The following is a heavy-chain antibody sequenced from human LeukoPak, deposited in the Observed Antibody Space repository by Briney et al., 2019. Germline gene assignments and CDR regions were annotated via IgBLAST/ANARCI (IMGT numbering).Heavy chain of an antibody. CDR3: TGTPSFGVVITDY. CDR2: IKSKTAGRTT. CDR1: GFTFTNAW. J-gene: IGHJ4*02. V-gene: IGHV3-15*01. Sequence: GASLRPSRAASGFTFTNAWTGSVRHAPGKGLESLGRIKSKTAGRTTDYAAPVKGRFTISRDDSKNTLYLQMNSLKTEDTAVYYCTGTPSFGVVITDYWGQGTLVTVSS. D-gene: IGHD3-3*01.